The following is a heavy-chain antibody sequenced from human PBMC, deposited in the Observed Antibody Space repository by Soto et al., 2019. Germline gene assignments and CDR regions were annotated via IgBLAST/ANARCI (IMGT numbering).Heavy chain of an antibody. CDR3: ARGAGMFGVVAFDY. CDR2: IIPTLGNA. D-gene: IGHD3-3*01. CDR1: GDTFSSYA. Sequence: QVQLVQSGAEVKKPGSSVKVSCKASGDTFSSYAISWVRQAPGQGLVWMGLIIPTLGNAKHAQRLLGRVTITAAESTRTVYMALSSLRSEDPAVYYCARGAGMFGVVAFDYWGQGTLVPVSS. V-gene: IGHV1-69*01. J-gene: IGHJ4*02.